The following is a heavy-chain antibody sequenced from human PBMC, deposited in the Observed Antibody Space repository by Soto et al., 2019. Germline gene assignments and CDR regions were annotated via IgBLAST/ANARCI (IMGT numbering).Heavy chain of an antibody. CDR2: ISLYSDGT. Sequence: ASVEVSCETSGYTSSNYGMTWVRQAPGQPLEWLGWISLYSDGTNYAQKFQGRVSMTTDTSTTTAYMELRSLRSDDTAVYYCARVVPGAEAWFGPWGQGTLVTVSS. V-gene: IGHV1-18*01. J-gene: IGHJ5*02. D-gene: IGHD2-2*01. CDR1: GYTSSNYG. CDR3: ARVVPGAEAWFGP.